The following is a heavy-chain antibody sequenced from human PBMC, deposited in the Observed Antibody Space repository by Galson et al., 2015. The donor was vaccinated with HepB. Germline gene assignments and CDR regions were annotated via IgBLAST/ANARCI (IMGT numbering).Heavy chain of an antibody. CDR3: ARGRGGSNDY. CDR1: GFTFSGYA. Sequence: SLRLSCAASGFTFSGYAMNWVRQAPGRGLEWVSYISSRSNTIYYADSVKGRFTISRDNGKNSLYLQMNSLRDEDTAVYYCARGRGGSNDYWGQGTLVTVSS. D-gene: IGHD1-26*01. J-gene: IGHJ4*02. V-gene: IGHV3-48*02. CDR2: ISSRSNTI.